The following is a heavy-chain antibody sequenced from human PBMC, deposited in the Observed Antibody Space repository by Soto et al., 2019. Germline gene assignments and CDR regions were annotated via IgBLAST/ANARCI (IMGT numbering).Heavy chain of an antibody. CDR2: ISGSGGST. J-gene: IGHJ5*02. CDR1: GFTFSSYA. Sequence: EVQLLESGGGLVQPGGSLRLSCAASGFTFSSYAMSWVRQAPGKGLEWVSAISGSGGSTYYADSVKGRFTISRDKSKNTLALRMNSLSAENTAVSYCAKDRFRDYYDTSASWFDPWGQGTLVTVSS. V-gene: IGHV3-23*01. CDR3: AKDRFRDYYDTSASWFDP. D-gene: IGHD3-22*01.